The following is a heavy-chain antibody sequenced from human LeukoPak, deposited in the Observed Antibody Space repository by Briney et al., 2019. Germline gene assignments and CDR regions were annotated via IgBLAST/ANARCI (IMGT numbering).Heavy chain of an antibody. Sequence: GGSLRLSSAASGFTFSNAWMSWVRQAPGKGLEWVGRIKSKTDGGTTDYAAPVKGRFTISRDDSKNTLYLQMNSLKTEDTAVYYCTTGGYCSSTSCYYYYGMDVWGQGTTVTVSS. CDR3: TTGGYCSSTSCYYYYGMDV. J-gene: IGHJ6*02. CDR2: IKSKTDGGTT. CDR1: GFTFSNAW. V-gene: IGHV3-15*01. D-gene: IGHD2-2*01.